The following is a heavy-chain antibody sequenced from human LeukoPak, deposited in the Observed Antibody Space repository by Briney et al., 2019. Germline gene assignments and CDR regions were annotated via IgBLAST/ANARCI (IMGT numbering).Heavy chain of an antibody. V-gene: IGHV3-23*01. Sequence: PGGSLRLSCAASGFTFSSYAMSWVRQAPGKGLEWVSAISGSGGSTYYADSVKGRFTISRDNSKNTLYLQMNSLRAEDTAVYYCAKDHGYCSGGSCLHYYYYGMDVWGQGTTVTVSS. CDR3: AKDHGYCSGGSCLHYYYYGMDV. CDR1: GFTFSSYA. D-gene: IGHD2-15*01. J-gene: IGHJ6*02. CDR2: ISGSGGST.